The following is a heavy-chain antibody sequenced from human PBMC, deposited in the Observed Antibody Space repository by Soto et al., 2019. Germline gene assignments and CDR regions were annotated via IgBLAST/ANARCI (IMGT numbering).Heavy chain of an antibody. CDR2: IIGSGSST. CDR1: GFTFSTYA. J-gene: IGHJ4*02. Sequence: GGSLRLSCAASGFTFSTYAMSWVRQAPGKGLEWVSTIIGSGSSTYYADSVRGRFTISRDKSRNTLYLQINSLRTEDTAVYYCAKPDFWGQGTLVTVSS. V-gene: IGHV3-23*01. CDR3: AKPDF.